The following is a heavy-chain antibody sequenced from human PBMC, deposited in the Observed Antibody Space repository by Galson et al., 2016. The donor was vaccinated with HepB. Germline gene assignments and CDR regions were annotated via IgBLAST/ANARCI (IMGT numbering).Heavy chain of an antibody. CDR3: ARGISEQLKPSAYYYYVDV. V-gene: IGHV6-1*01. J-gene: IGHJ6*03. CDR1: GDSVSSNSAS. Sequence: CAISGDSVSSNSASWNFIRQSPSRGLGWLGRTYYRSKWYNDYAVSVRSRITINPDTSKNQFSLQLNSVTPEDTAVYYCARGISEQLKPSAYYYYVDVWGKGTTVTVSS. D-gene: IGHD1-1*01. CDR2: TYYRSKWYN.